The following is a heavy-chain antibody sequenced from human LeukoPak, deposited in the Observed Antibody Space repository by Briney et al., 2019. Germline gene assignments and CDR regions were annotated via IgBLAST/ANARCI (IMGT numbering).Heavy chain of an antibody. CDR1: GFTFSSYV. CDR3: ARLQGGGSYRNFDY. D-gene: IGHD3-16*02. V-gene: IGHV3-30*02. J-gene: IGHJ4*02. CDR2: IRYDGSNK. Sequence: GGSLRLSCAASGFTFSSYVMHWVRQAPGKGLEWVAFIRYDGSNKYYADSVKGRFTISRDNSKNTLYLQMNSLRAEDTAVYYCARLQGGGSYRNFDYWGQGTLVTVSS.